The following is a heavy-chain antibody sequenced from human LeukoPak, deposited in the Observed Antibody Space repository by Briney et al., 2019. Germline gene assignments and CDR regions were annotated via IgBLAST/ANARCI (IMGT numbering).Heavy chain of an antibody. J-gene: IGHJ5*02. CDR2: INPNSGGT. V-gene: IGHV1-2*02. CDR1: GYTFTGYY. Sequence: GSVKVSCKASGYTFTGYYMHWVRQAPGQGLEWMGWINPNSGGTNYAQKFQGRVTMTRDTSISTAYIELSRLTSDDTAVYYCARDPGVGALNGNWFDPWGQGTLVTVSS. D-gene: IGHD1-26*01. CDR3: ARDPGVGALNGNWFDP.